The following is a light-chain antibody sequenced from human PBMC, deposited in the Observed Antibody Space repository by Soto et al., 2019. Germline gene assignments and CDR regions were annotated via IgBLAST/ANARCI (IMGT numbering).Light chain of an antibody. CDR3: QSYDSSLGGSRV. Sequence: QSALTQPPSVSGAPGQRVTISCTGSSSNIGAGYDVHWYQQLPGTAPKLLIYGNSNRPSEVPDRFSGSKSGTSASLAITGLQAEDEADYYCQSYDSSLGGSRVFGTGTKVTVL. CDR1: SSNIGAGYD. J-gene: IGLJ1*01. V-gene: IGLV1-40*01. CDR2: GNS.